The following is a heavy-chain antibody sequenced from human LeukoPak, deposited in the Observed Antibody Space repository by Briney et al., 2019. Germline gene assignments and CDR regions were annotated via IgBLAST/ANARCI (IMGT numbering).Heavy chain of an antibody. CDR3: ASGSYYFDY. V-gene: IGHV1-18*01. J-gene: IGHJ4*02. Sequence: LEWMGWISAYNGNTNYAQKLQGRVTMTTDTSTSTAYMELRSLRSDDTAVYYCASGSYYFDYWGQGTLVTVSS. CDR2: ISAYNGNT. D-gene: IGHD1-26*01.